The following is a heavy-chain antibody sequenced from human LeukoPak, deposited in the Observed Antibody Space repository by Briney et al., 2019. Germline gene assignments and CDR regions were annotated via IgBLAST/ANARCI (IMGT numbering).Heavy chain of an antibody. D-gene: IGHD5/OR15-5a*01. Sequence: PGGSLRLSCATSGFTFSRYGMDWVRQAPGKGLEWVGLIRNDGSGEHYADFAKGRFTVSRDNSKDTMYLQMNSLRGDDTAVYYCARGIRDVDIVSPERRRGQGTLVTVCS. J-gene: IGHJ4*02. CDR1: GFTFSRYG. CDR2: IRNDGSGE. V-gene: IGHV3-30*02. CDR3: ARGIRDVDIVSPERR.